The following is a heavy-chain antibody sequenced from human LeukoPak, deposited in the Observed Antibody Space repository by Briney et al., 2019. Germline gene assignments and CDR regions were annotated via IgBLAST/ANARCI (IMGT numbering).Heavy chain of an antibody. Sequence: PGGSLRLSCAASGFNFSSYSMNWVRQAPGKGLEWVSYSSSSGSSIYYADSVKGRFTISRDNAKNSLYLQMNTLRAEDTAVYYCARDDNWNYGGYFDYWGQGTLVTVSS. V-gene: IGHV3-48*01. CDR1: GFNFSSYS. J-gene: IGHJ4*02. CDR3: ARDDNWNYGGYFDY. CDR2: SSSSGSSI. D-gene: IGHD1-7*01.